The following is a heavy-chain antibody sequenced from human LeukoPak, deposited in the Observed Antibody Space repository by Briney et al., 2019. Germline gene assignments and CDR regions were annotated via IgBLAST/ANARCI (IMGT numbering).Heavy chain of an antibody. CDR3: ATMRGIMDAFDI. D-gene: IGHD1-14*01. Sequence: ASVKVSCKASGYTFTSYGINWVRQATGQGLEWMGWMNPNSGNTGYAQKFQGRVTITRNTSISTAYMELSSLRSEDTAVYYCATMRGIMDAFDIWGQGTMVTVSS. CDR1: GYTFTSYG. J-gene: IGHJ3*02. CDR2: MNPNSGNT. V-gene: IGHV1-8*03.